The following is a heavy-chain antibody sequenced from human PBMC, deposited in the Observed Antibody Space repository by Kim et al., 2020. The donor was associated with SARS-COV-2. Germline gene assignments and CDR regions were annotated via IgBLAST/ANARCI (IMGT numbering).Heavy chain of an antibody. Sequence: GGSLRLSCAASGFTFSSYVMHWVRQAPGKGLVWVSRISHDGSITSYADSVKGRFTISRDNAKNTLYLQMNSLGAEDTAVYYCARDGNWVLYDYWGQGIL. D-gene: IGHD7-27*01. V-gene: IGHV3-74*01. J-gene: IGHJ4*02. CDR3: ARDGNWVLYDY. CDR1: GFTFSSYV. CDR2: ISHDGSIT.